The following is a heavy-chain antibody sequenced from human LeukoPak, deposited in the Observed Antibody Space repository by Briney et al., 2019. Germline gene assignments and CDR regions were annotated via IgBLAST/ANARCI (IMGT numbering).Heavy chain of an antibody. V-gene: IGHV3-9*03. CDR3: AKGSVLTHRVGAISD. J-gene: IGHJ4*02. D-gene: IGHD1-26*01. CDR1: GFTFSSYA. CDR2: ISWNSGSV. Sequence: PGGSLRLSCAASGFTFSSYAMSWVRQAPGKGLEWVSGISWNSGSVGYADSVKGRFTISRDNAKNSLYLQMNSLRAEDMALYYCAKGSVLTHRVGAISDWGQGTLVTVSS.